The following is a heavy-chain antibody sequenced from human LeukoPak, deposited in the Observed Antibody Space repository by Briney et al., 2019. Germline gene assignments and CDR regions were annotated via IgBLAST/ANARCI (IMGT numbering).Heavy chain of an antibody. CDR1: GFTFSSYG. V-gene: IGHV3-30*02. Sequence: GRSLRLSCAASGFTFSSYGMHWVRQAPGKGLEWVAFIRYDGSNKYYADSVKGRFTISRDNSKNTLYLQMNSLRAEDTAVYYCANDMVRGDRFDYWGQGTLVTVSS. J-gene: IGHJ4*02. CDR3: ANDMVRGDRFDY. D-gene: IGHD3-10*01. CDR2: IRYDGSNK.